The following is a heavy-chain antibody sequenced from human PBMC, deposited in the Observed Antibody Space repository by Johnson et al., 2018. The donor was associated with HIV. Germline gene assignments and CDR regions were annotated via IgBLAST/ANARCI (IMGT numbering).Heavy chain of an antibody. CDR2: ISGSGGST. Sequence: EVQLVESGGGAVRPGGSLSISCAASGFTFRSYAMSWVHPAPGKWLEWVSPISGSGGSTYYADSGKGRFTSSIDNSKNTLYLQMNSLRAEDTAVYYCAKPPFYAFDIWGQGTMVTVSS. V-gene: IGHV3-23*04. CDR1: GFTFRSYA. CDR3: AKPPFYAFDI. J-gene: IGHJ3*02.